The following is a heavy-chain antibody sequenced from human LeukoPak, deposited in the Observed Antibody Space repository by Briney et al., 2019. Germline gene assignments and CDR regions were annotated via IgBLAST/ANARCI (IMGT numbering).Heavy chain of an antibody. V-gene: IGHV3-73*01. Sequence: TGGSLRPSCAASGLTFSGSAMHWVRQAPGKGLEWVGRIRSKANSYATAYAVSVKGRFTISRDDSRNTAYLQMDSLKTEDTAVYYCTRQFDSSGYYPDYWGQGTLVTVSS. J-gene: IGHJ4*02. CDR2: IRSKANSYAT. CDR3: TRQFDSSGYYPDY. D-gene: IGHD3-22*01. CDR1: GLTFSGSA.